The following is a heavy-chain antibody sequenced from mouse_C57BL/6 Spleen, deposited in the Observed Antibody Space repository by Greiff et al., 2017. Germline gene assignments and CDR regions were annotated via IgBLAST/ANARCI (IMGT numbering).Heavy chain of an antibody. Sequence: QVQLQPSGPELVKPGASVKISCKASGYAFSSSWMNWVKPRPGKGLEWIGRIYPGDGDTNYNGKFKGKATLTADKSSSTAYMQLSSLTSEDSAVYFCARGLRYPSMDYWGQGTSVTVSS. CDR2: IYPGDGDT. CDR1: GYAFSSSW. CDR3: ARGLRYPSMDY. D-gene: IGHD1-1*01. V-gene: IGHV1-82*01. J-gene: IGHJ4*01.